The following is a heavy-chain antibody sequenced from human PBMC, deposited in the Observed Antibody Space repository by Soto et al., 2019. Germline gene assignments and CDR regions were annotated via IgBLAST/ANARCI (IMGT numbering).Heavy chain of an antibody. J-gene: IGHJ5*02. D-gene: IGHD3-3*01. CDR2: IYYSGST. V-gene: IGHV4-39*07. CDR3: ARGGQRALRGNVDFWSGYYVWFDP. CDR1: GGSISSSSYY. Sequence: KPSETLSLTCTVSGGSISSSSYYWGWIRQPPGKGLEWIGSIYYSGSTYYNPSLKSRVTISVDTSKNQFSLKLSSVTAADTAVYYCARGGQRALRGNVDFWSGYYVWFDPWGQGTLVTVS.